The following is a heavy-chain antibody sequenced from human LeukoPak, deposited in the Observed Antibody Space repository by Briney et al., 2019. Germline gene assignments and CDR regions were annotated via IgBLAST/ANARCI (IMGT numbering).Heavy chain of an antibody. CDR1: GFTFSSYS. J-gene: IGHJ3*02. D-gene: IGHD3-10*01. V-gene: IGHV3-23*01. CDR2: ISGSGGST. CDR3: GALWFGRGDDAFDI. Sequence: GGSLRLSCAASGFTFSSYSMNWVRQAPGKGLEWVSAISGSGGSTYYADSVKGRFTISRDNSKNTLYLQMNSLRAEDTAVYYCGALWFGRGDDAFDIWGQGTMVTVSS.